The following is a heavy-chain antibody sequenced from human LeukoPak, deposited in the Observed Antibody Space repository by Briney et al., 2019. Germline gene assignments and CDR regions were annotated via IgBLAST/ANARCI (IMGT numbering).Heavy chain of an antibody. Sequence: GGSLRLSCVVSGFTFKTYSMDWVRQAPGKGLEWVSSISSGGTYVDYADSVKGRFTISRDNAKNSLYLQMNSLRAEDTAVFSCARDPGYSNSPYYLDYWGQGTLVTVSS. CDR2: ISSGGTYV. V-gene: IGHV3-21*01. D-gene: IGHD5-12*01. CDR1: GFTFKTYS. CDR3: ARDPGYSNSPYYLDY. J-gene: IGHJ4*02.